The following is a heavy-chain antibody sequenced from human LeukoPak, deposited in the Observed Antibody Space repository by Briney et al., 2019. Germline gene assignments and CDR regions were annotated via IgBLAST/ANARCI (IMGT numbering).Heavy chain of an antibody. D-gene: IGHD2-2*01. J-gene: IGHJ4*02. Sequence: GASVKVSCKASGYTFTSYYMHWVRQAPGQGLGWMGIINPSGGSTSYAQKFQGRVTMTRDTSTSTVYMELSSLRSEDTAVYYCARESENAHRIVVVPAAFNYWGQGTLVTVSS. CDR1: GYTFTSYY. CDR3: ARESENAHRIVVVPAAFNY. V-gene: IGHV1-46*01. CDR2: INPSGGST.